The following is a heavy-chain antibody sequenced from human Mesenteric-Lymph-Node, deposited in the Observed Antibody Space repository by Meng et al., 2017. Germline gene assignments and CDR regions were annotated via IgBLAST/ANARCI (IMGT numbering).Heavy chain of an antibody. V-gene: IGHV3-21*01. CDR3: ARGPIQLWPIDY. Sequence: GESLKISCAASGFTFSSYSMNWVRQAPGKGLEWVSSISSSSSYIYYADSVKGRFTISRDNAKNSLYLQMNSLRAEDTAVYYCARGPIQLWPIDYWGQGTLVTVSS. CDR2: ISSSSSYI. D-gene: IGHD5-18*01. J-gene: IGHJ4*02. CDR1: GFTFSSYS.